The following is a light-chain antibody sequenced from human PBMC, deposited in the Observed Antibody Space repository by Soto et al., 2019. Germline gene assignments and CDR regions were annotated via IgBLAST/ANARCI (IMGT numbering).Light chain of an antibody. CDR2: AAS. V-gene: IGKV1-39*01. Sequence: DIQMTQSPSSLSASVGDRVTITCRASQRISSYLNWYQQKPGKAPKVLIYAASSLQSGVPSRFSGSGSGTDFTLTISSLQPEDFATYYCQQSYSTPWTFGQGIKVEIK. CDR3: QQSYSTPWT. CDR1: QRISSY. J-gene: IGKJ1*01.